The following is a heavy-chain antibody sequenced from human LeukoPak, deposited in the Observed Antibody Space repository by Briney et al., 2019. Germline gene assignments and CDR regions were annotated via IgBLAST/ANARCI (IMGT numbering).Heavy chain of an antibody. CDR1: GYTFTSYG. D-gene: IGHD5-24*01. J-gene: IGHJ5*02. V-gene: IGHV1-18*01. Sequence: ASVTVSCKASGYTFTSYGISWVRQAPGQGLEWMGWISVYNGNTNYAQKLQGRVTLTRDMSTSTDYLELSSLRSEDTAVYYCARDNSVRDEAWWFNPWGQGTLVTVSS. CDR3: ARDNSVRDEAWWFNP. CDR2: ISVYNGNT.